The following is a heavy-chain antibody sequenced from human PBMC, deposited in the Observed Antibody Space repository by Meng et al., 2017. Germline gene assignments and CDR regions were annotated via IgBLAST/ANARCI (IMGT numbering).Heavy chain of an antibody. Sequence: GESLKISCAASGFTVSSNYMSWVRQAPGKGLEWVSVIYSGGSTYYADSVKGRFTISRDNSKNTLYLQMNSLRAEDTAVYYCAKDIRRGKWPQAYDAFDIWGQGTMVTVSS. CDR2: IYSGGST. CDR1: GFTVSSNY. CDR3: AKDIRRGKWPQAYDAFDI. J-gene: IGHJ3*02. V-gene: IGHV3-66*02. D-gene: IGHD2-15*01.